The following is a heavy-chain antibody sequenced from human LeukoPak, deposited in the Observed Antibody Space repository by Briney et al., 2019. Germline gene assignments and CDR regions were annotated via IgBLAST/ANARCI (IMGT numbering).Heavy chain of an antibody. CDR1: GGSISSYY. CDR2: IYYSGST. Sequence: PSETLSLTCTVPGGSISSYYWSWIRQPPGKGLEWIGYIYYSGSTNYNPSLKSRVTISVDTSKNQFSLKLSSVTAADTAVYYCARDRDSYGYDYFDYWGQGTLVTVSS. D-gene: IGHD5-18*01. J-gene: IGHJ4*02. V-gene: IGHV4-59*01. CDR3: ARDRDSYGYDYFDY.